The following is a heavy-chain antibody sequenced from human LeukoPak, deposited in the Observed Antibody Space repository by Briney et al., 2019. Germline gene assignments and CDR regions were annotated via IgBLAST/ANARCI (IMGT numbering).Heavy chain of an antibody. CDR3: AREWGAAVDY. CDR2: MSYDGNNN. D-gene: IGHD6-13*01. Sequence: GGSLRLSCVASGFTFLNYAVHWVRQAPGKGLEWVALMSYDGNNNYYTDSVKGRFTLSRDNSKNTLYLQMNSLRPEDTAVYYCAREWGAAVDYWGQGTLVTVSS. V-gene: IGHV3-30-3*01. J-gene: IGHJ4*02. CDR1: GFTFLNYA.